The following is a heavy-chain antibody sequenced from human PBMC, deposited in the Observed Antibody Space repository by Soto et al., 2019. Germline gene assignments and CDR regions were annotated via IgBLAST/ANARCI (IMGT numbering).Heavy chain of an antibody. D-gene: IGHD2-2*01. CDR2: IYTSGST. CDR3: ARACSSNSCYDVFDY. V-gene: IGHV4-4*07. Sequence: SETLSLTYTVSGGSISSYYWSWIRQPAGKGLEWIGRIYTSGSTNYNPSLKSRVTMSVDTSKNQFSLKLSSVTAADTAVYYCARACSSNSCYDVFDYWGQGTLVTVS. J-gene: IGHJ4*02. CDR1: GGSISSYY.